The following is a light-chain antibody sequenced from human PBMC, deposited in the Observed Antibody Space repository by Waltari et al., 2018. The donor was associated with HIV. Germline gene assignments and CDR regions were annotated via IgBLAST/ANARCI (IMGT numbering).Light chain of an antibody. V-gene: IGLV3-1*01. Sequence: SYELTQPPSVSVSPGQTASITCSGDKLGDTYASWYQHKPGQSPVLVIYQDNKRPSGIPERFSGSNSGNTATLTISGTQAMDEADYYCQAWDKTVVFGGGTKLTV. CDR1: KLGDTY. CDR3: QAWDKTVV. CDR2: QDN. J-gene: IGLJ2*01.